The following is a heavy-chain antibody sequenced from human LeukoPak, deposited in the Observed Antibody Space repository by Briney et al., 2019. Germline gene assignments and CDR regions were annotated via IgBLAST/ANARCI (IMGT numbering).Heavy chain of an antibody. Sequence: RAGGSLRLSCAASGFTFSSYGMHWVRQAPGKGLEWVAVISYDGSNKYYADSVKGRFTISRDNSKNTLYLQMNSLRAEDTAVYYCAKGGSPSCYSSSGYWGQGTLVTVSS. CDR1: GFTFSSYG. CDR2: ISYDGSNK. CDR3: AKGGSPSCYSSSGY. J-gene: IGHJ4*02. D-gene: IGHD2-2*01. V-gene: IGHV3-30*18.